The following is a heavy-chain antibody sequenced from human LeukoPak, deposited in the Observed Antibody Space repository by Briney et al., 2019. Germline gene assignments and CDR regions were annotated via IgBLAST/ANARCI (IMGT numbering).Heavy chain of an antibody. CDR1: GGTFISYA. V-gene: IGHV1-69*13. Sequence: SVKVSCKASGGTFISYAISWVRQAPGQGLEWMGGIIPIFGTANYAQKFQGRVTITADESTSTAYMELSSLRSEDTAVYYCAREGYCSGGSCYSRWFDPWAREPWSPSPQ. J-gene: IGHJ5*02. CDR3: AREGYCSGGSCYSRWFDP. D-gene: IGHD2-15*01. CDR2: IIPIFGTA.